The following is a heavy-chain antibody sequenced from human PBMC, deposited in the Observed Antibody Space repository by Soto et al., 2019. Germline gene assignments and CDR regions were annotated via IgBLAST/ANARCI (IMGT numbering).Heavy chain of an antibody. CDR3: TTDRIFSLA. J-gene: IGHJ3*01. CDR1: GFTFSSYA. CDR2: ISGSGGST. Sequence: GGSLRLSCAASGFTFSSYAMSWVRQAPGKGLEWVSAISGSGGSTYYADSVKGRFTISRDNSKNTLYLQMNSLKTEDTAVYYCTTDRIFSLAWGQGTMVTVSS. V-gene: IGHV3-23*01. D-gene: IGHD3-9*01.